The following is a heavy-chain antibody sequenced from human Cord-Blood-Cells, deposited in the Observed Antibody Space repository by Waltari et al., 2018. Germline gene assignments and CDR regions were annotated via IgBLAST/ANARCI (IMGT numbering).Heavy chain of an antibody. V-gene: IGHV4-39*01. CDR2: IYYSRST. CDR3: ARQVTELPMVRGVIDY. CDR1: GGSISSSSYY. J-gene: IGHJ4*02. D-gene: IGHD3-10*01. Sequence: QLQLQESGPGLVKPSETLSLTCTVSGGSISSSSYYWGWIRQPPGKGLEWLGSIYYSRSTYKYPSLKGRVSISVDTDKAQFSLKLSSVTAADAAVYYCARQVTELPMVRGVIDYWGQGTLVTVSS.